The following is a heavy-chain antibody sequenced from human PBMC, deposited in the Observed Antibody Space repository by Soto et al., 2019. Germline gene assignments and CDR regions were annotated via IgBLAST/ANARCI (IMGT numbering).Heavy chain of an antibody. D-gene: IGHD3-10*01. Sequence: QVQLVESGGGVVQPGRSQRLSCAASGFTFSSYGMHWVRQAPGKGLEWVAVISYDGSNKYYADSVKGRFTISRDNSKNTLYLQMNSLRAEDTAVYYCAKPRGYYYYMDVWGKGTTVTVSS. V-gene: IGHV3-30*18. J-gene: IGHJ6*03. CDR3: AKPRGYYYYMDV. CDR2: ISYDGSNK. CDR1: GFTFSSYG.